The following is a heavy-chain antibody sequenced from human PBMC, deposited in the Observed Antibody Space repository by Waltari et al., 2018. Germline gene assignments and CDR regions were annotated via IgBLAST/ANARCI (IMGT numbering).Heavy chain of an antibody. D-gene: IGHD3-10*01. CDR1: GFTVSSNY. CDR3: AKGVGYYYYYYMDV. CDR2: ISWNSGSI. V-gene: IGHV3-9*01. J-gene: IGHJ6*03. Sequence: EVQLVESGGGLIQPGGSLRLSCAASGFTVSSNYMSWVRQAPGKGLEWVSGISWNSGSIGYADSVKGRFTISRDNAKNSLYLQMNSLRAEDTALYYCAKGVGYYYYYYMDVWGKGTTVTVSS.